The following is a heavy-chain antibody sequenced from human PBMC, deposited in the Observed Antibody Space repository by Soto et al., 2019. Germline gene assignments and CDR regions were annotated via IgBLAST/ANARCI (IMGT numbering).Heavy chain of an antibody. CDR3: ARVEGSASSAGD. CDR2: IHPNTGRT. D-gene: IGHD6-6*01. V-gene: IGHV1-2*02. Sequence: ASVKVSCKAAGYSFTTYYIHWVRQAPGQGLEWMGFIHPNTGRTKYAQKFQGRVTMTSDTSIKTAYMELNRLTSDDAAMYYCARVEGSASSAGDWGQGTLVTSPQ. J-gene: IGHJ4*02. CDR1: GYSFTTYY.